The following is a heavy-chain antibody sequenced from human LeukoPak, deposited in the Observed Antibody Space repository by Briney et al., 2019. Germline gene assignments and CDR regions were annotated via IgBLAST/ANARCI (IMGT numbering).Heavy chain of an antibody. Sequence: GGSLRLSCAASGFTFDDYGMSWVRQAPGKGLEWVSGINWNGGSTGYADSVKGRFTISRDNAKNSLYLQMNSLRAEDTALYYCARAWGNYDSSGYLYFDYWGQGTLVTVSS. J-gene: IGHJ4*02. CDR3: ARAWGNYDSSGYLYFDY. D-gene: IGHD3-22*01. V-gene: IGHV3-20*04. CDR2: INWNGGST. CDR1: GFTFDDYG.